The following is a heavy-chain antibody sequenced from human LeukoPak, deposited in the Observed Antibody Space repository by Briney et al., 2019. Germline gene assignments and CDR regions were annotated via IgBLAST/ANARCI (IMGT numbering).Heavy chain of an antibody. J-gene: IGHJ4*02. V-gene: IGHV3-23*01. CDR3: AKDNNWNDWDY. CDR2: ITGSGGST. Sequence: AGGSLRLSCAASGFTFRSYAMSWVRQPPGKGLQWVSAITGSGGSTYYADSVKGRFTISRDNSGNMLYLQMNSLRAEDTAFYYCAKDNNWNDWDYWGQGTLVTVSS. CDR1: GFTFRSYA. D-gene: IGHD1-1*01.